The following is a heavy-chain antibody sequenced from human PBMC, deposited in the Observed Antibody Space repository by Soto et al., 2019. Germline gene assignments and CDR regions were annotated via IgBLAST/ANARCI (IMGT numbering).Heavy chain of an antibody. V-gene: IGHV1-18*04. D-gene: IGHD1-7*01. CDR1: GYTFTSCG. CDR3: AGGSITGTTDDWFDP. Sequence: ASVKVSCKASGYTFTSCGISWVRQAPGQGLEWMGWISAYNGNTNYAQKLQGRVTMTTDTSTSTAYMELRSLRSDDTAVYYCAGGSITGTTDDWFDPWGQGTLVTVSS. CDR2: ISAYNGNT. J-gene: IGHJ5*02.